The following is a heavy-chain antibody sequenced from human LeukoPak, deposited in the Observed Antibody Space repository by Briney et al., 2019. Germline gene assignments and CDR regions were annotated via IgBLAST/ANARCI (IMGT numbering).Heavy chain of an antibody. V-gene: IGHV3-7*01. J-gene: IGHJ4*02. CDR1: GFTFSSYW. CDR2: IKQDGSEK. D-gene: IGHD5-18*01. Sequence: PGGSLRLSCAASGFTFSSYWMSWVRQAPGKGLEWVANIKQDGSEKYYVDSVKGRFTISRDNAKNSLYLQMNSLRAEDTAVYYCARDGGYSYGYFFGEQVDYWGQGTLVTVSS. CDR3: ARDGGYSYGYFFGEQVDY.